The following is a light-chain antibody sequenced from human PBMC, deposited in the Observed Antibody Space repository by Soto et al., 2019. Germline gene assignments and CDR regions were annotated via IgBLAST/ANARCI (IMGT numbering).Light chain of an antibody. CDR3: QQSHTTPWT. V-gene: IGKV1-39*01. CDR2: GAS. CDR1: QTITTY. J-gene: IGKJ1*01. Sequence: DIQMTQSPSSLSASVGDRVTITCRASQTITTYLNWYQQKPGKAPQLLIYGASTLESGVASRFTGSGSRTDFTLTISSLQPEDFATYHCQQSHTTPWTFGQGTKVEIK.